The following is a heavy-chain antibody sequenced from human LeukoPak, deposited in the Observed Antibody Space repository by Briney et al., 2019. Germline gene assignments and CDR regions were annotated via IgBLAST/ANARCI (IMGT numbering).Heavy chain of an antibody. D-gene: IGHD3-22*01. CDR1: GYTFTSYG. CDR3: ARDLWVDSSGSYLDY. V-gene: IGHV1-18*01. Sequence: GASVKVSCKASGYTFTSYGISWVRQAPGQGLEWMGWISAYNGNTNYAQKLQGRVTMTTDTSTSTAYMELRSLRSDDTAVYYCARDLWVDSSGSYLDYWGQGTLVTVSS. J-gene: IGHJ4*02. CDR2: ISAYNGNT.